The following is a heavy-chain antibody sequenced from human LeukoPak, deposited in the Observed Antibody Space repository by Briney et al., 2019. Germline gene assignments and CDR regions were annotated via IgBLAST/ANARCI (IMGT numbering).Heavy chain of an antibody. CDR2: ISWNSGSI. J-gene: IGHJ4*02. CDR3: AREGPMIVETD. CDR1: GFTFDDYA. Sequence: PGGSLRLSCAASGFTFDDYAMHWVRQAPGKGLEWVSGISWNSGSIGYADSVKGRFTISRDNAKNSLYLQMNSLRAEDTAVYYCAREGPMIVETDWGQGTLVTVSS. V-gene: IGHV3-9*01. D-gene: IGHD3-22*01.